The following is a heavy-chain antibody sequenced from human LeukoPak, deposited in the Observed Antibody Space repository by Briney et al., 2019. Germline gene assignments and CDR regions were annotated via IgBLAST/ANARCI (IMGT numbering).Heavy chain of an antibody. V-gene: IGHV4-39*07. J-gene: IGHJ5*02. Sequence: SETLSLTCAVSGGSIRNSSFYWGWIRQPPGKGLEWIGEISHSGSTNYNPSLKSRVTISVDTSKNQFSLKLSSVTAADTAVYYCARVYGYVWGSYRPPSNWFDPWGQGTLVTVSS. CDR3: ARVYGYVWGSYRPPSNWFDP. CDR1: GGSIRNSSFY. D-gene: IGHD3-16*02. CDR2: ISHSGST.